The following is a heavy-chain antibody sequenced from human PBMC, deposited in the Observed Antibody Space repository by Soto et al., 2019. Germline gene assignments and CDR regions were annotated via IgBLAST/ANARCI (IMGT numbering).Heavy chain of an antibody. J-gene: IGHJ4*02. CDR1: GFTLTTYG. CDR2: MSYDGTKE. CDR3: AKEFGSTWIDH. D-gene: IGHD6-13*01. Sequence: PGGSLRLSCAASGFTLTTYGMHWVRQAPGKGLEWVAAMSYDGTKEYYADSVEGRFTIPRDSSRNTLFLQLNSLRAEDTAVYYCAKEFGSTWIDHWGEGTLVTVSS. V-gene: IGHV3-30*18.